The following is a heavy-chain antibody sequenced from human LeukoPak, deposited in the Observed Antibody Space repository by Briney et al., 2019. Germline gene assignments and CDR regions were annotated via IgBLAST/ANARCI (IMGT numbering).Heavy chain of an antibody. CDR1: GFIFSDYA. V-gene: IGHV3-23*01. CDR2: VSGSGEST. CDR3: AKVERPLIVVVPAAPDY. D-gene: IGHD2-2*01. J-gene: IGHJ4*02. Sequence: GGSLRLSCAASGFIFSDYAMTWVRQAPGKGLEWVSGVSGSGESTYYADSVKGRCTISRDNFQNTLYLQMNSLRAEDTAVYYCAKVERPLIVVVPAAPDYWGQGTLVTVSS.